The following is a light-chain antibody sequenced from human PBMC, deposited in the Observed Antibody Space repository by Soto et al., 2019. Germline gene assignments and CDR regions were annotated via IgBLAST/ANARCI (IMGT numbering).Light chain of an antibody. CDR3: SSSTSSISIYV. CDR2: DVS. Sequence: QSVLTQPASLSGSPGQSITISCTGTSSDVGGYNYVSWYQQHPGKAPKLMIYDVSNRPSGVSNRFSGSKSGNTASLTISGLQAEVFFDYYSSSSTSSISIYV. J-gene: IGLJ1*01. CDR1: SSDVGGYNY. V-gene: IGLV2-14*01.